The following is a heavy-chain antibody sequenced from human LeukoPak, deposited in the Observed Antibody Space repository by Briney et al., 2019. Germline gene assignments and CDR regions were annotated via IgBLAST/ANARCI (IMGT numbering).Heavy chain of an antibody. Sequence: GGSLRLSCAASGFTFSSYAMSWVRQAPGKGLEWVSAISGSGGSTHYADSVKGRFTMSRDNSKNTLYLQMNCLRAEDTAVYYCAKEGVYSGSSLYYFDSWGQGTLVTVSS. J-gene: IGHJ4*02. CDR3: AKEGVYSGSSLYYFDS. CDR1: GFTFSSYA. V-gene: IGHV3-23*01. D-gene: IGHD1-26*01. CDR2: ISGSGGST.